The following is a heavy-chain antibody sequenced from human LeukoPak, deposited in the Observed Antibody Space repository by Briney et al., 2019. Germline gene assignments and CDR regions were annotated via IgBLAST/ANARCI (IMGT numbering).Heavy chain of an antibody. Sequence: GGSLRLSCAASGFTFSSYGMHWVRQAPGKGLEWVAVISYDGSNKYYADSVKGRFTISRDNSKNTLYLQMNSLRAEDTAVYYCAKVCGSGYYDSSGVKGLETFDYWGQGTLVTVSS. V-gene: IGHV3-30*18. D-gene: IGHD3-22*01. CDR3: AKVCGSGYYDSSGVKGLETFDY. CDR2: ISYDGSNK. J-gene: IGHJ4*02. CDR1: GFTFSSYG.